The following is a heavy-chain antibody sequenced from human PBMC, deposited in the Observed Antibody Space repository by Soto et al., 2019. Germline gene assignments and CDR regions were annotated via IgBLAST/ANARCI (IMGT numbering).Heavy chain of an antibody. Sequence: QVQLQESGPGLVKPSETLSLTCTVSGGSISSYYWSWIRQPPGKGPEWIGYIYYSGSTNYNPSLKSRVTISVDTSKNQFSLKLSSVTAADTAVYYCAREARGDYGSLDVWGQGTTVTVSS. CDR3: AREARGDYGSLDV. CDR1: GGSISSYY. D-gene: IGHD4-17*01. V-gene: IGHV4-59*01. CDR2: IYYSGST. J-gene: IGHJ6*02.